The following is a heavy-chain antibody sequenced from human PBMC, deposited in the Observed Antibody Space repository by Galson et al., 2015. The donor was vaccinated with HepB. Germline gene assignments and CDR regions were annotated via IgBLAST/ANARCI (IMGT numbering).Heavy chain of an antibody. Sequence: SLRLSCAASGITFSSYAMSWVRQAPGKGLEWVSAISGSGVNTYYADSVKGWFTISRDNSKNTVHLQMNSLRAEDTAVYYCAKVFSAARYHYHGMDVWGQGTTVTVTS. CDR1: GITFSSYA. D-gene: IGHD6-6*01. J-gene: IGHJ6*02. V-gene: IGHV3-23*01. CDR2: ISGSGVNT. CDR3: AKVFSAARYHYHGMDV.